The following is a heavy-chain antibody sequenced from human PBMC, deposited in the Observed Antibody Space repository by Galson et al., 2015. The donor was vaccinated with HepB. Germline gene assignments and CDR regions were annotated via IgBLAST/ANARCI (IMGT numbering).Heavy chain of an antibody. V-gene: IGHV2-5*02. D-gene: IGHD3-10*01. CDR2: LYWDDDK. CDR3: AHLLLGDDSGSYHYFDY. Sequence: PALVKPTQTLTLTCTFSGFALNTDGVGVGWIRQPPGKALEWLALLYWDDDKRYNPYLKSRLTITKDTSKKEVVLTLTNMNPVDTGTYYCAHLLLGDDSGSYHYFDYWGQGTLVTVSS. J-gene: IGHJ4*02. CDR1: GFALNTDGVG.